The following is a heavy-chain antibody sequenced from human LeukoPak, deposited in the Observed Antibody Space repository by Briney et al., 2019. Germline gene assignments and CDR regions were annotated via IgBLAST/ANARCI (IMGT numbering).Heavy chain of an antibody. CDR1: GYTFTSYY. CDR3: ATDYAGNSVPDY. CDR2: INPNSGGT. Sequence: ASVKVSCKASGYTFTSYYMHWVRQAPGQGLEWMGWINPNSGGTNYAQKFQGRVTMTRDTSISTAYMELSRLRSDDTALYYCATDYAGNSVPDYWGQGTLVTVSS. J-gene: IGHJ4*02. D-gene: IGHD4-23*01. V-gene: IGHV1-2*02.